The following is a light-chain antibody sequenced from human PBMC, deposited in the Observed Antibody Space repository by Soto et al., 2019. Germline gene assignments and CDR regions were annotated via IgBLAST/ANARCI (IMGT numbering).Light chain of an antibody. CDR2: GAS. CDR1: QSVSSSY. CDR3: QQYGSSLIFT. J-gene: IGKJ3*01. V-gene: IGKV3-20*01. Sequence: EIVLTQSPGTLSLSPGERATLSCRASQSVSSSYLAWYQQKPGKAPRLLIYGASSRATGIPDRFSGSGSGTDFTLTISRLEPEDFAVYYCQQYGSSLIFTFGPGTKVDIK.